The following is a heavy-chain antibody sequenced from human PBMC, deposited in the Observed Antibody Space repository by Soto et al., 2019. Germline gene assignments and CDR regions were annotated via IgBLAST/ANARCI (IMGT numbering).Heavy chain of an antibody. CDR1: GFTFSTYS. Sequence: GGSLRLSCAASGFTFSTYSMNWVRQAPGKGLEWVSSISSSSTYIYYADSVKGRFTISRDNAKNSLYLQMNSLRAEDTAVYFCARQFCSGTRCYSQYFDYWGQGALVTVSS. CDR3: ARQFCSGTRCYSQYFDY. D-gene: IGHD2-15*01. J-gene: IGHJ4*02. CDR2: ISSSSTYI. V-gene: IGHV3-21*01.